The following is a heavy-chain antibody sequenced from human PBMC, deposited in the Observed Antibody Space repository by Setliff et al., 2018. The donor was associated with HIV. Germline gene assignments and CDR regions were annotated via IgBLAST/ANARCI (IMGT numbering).Heavy chain of an antibody. V-gene: IGHV1-8*02. D-gene: IGHD3-10*01. CDR2: MNPNIGKT. J-gene: IGHJ6*02. CDR3: ARNFGLSPSGKYYYYYGMDI. CDR1: GYTFTSYD. Sequence: KVSCKASGYTFTSYDINWVRQATGQGLEWMGWMNPNIGKTAYAQKFQGRVTMTRNTSISTAYMELSSLRSDDTAVYYCARNFGLSPSGKYYYYYGMDIWGQGTTVTVSS.